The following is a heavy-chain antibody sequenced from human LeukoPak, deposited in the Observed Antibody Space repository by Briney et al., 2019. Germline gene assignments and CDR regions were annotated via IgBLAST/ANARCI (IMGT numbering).Heavy chain of an antibody. CDR2: ISSSSSYL. V-gene: IGHV3-21*01. CDR1: GFTFSSYV. Sequence: PGGSLRLSCAASGFTFSSYVMSWVRQAPGKGLEWVSSISSSSSYLYYADSVKGRFTISRDNAKNSLYLQMNSLRAEDTAVYYCARDLYYYDSSGYPEELDYWGQGTLVTVSS. J-gene: IGHJ4*02. CDR3: ARDLYYYDSSGYPEELDY. D-gene: IGHD3-22*01.